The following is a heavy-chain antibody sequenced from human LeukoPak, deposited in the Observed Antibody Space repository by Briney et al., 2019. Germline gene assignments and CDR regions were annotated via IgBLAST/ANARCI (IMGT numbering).Heavy chain of an antibody. CDR2: INPNSGGT. D-gene: IGHD2-2*02. V-gene: IGHV1-2*02. CDR1: GYTFTGYY. J-gene: IGHJ4*02. CDR3: ARDGGDCSSTSCYTGGIDY. Sequence: ASVKVSCKASGYTFTGYYMHWVRQAPGQGLEWMGWINPNSGGTNYAQKFQGRVTMTRDTSISTAYMELSRLRSDDTAVYYCARDGGDCSSTSCYTGGIDYRGQGTLVTVSS.